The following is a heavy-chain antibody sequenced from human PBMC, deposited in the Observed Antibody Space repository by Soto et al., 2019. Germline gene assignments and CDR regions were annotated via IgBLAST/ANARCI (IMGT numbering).Heavy chain of an antibody. V-gene: IGHV6-1*01. CDR3: ARDRGIAVAGTNYYYYYGMDV. CDR2: TYYRSKWYN. J-gene: IGHJ6*02. Sequence: SQTLSLTCAISGDSVSSNSAAWNWIRQSPSRGLEWLGRTYYRSKWYNDYAVSVKSRITINPDTSKNQFSLQLNSVTPEDTAVYYCARDRGIAVAGTNYYYYYGMDVWGQGTTVTVSS. D-gene: IGHD6-19*01. CDR1: GDSVSSNSAA.